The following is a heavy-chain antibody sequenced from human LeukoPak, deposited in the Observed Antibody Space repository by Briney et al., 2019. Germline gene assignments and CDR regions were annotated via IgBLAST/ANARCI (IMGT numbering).Heavy chain of an antibody. CDR2: FDPEDGET. CDR3: ATAPIINDEYYFDY. J-gene: IGHJ4*02. D-gene: IGHD2/OR15-2a*01. CDR1: GYTLTELS. Sequence: ASVKVSCKVSGYTLTELSMHWVRQAPGKGLEWMGGFDPEDGETIYAQKFQGRVTMTEDTSTDTAYMELSSLRSEDTAVCYCATAPIINDEYYFDYWGQGTLVTVSS. V-gene: IGHV1-24*01.